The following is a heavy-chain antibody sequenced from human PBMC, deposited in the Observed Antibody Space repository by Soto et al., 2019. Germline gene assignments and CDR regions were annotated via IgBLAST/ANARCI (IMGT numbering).Heavy chain of an antibody. CDR3: AKASGGELFRIADFDY. Sequence: GGSLRLSCAASGFTFDDYAMHWVRQAPGKGLEWVSGISWNSGSIGYADSVKGRFTISRDNAKNSLYLQMNSLRAEDTALYYCAKASGGELFRIADFDYWGQGTLVTVSS. D-gene: IGHD3-10*01. V-gene: IGHV3-9*01. CDR2: ISWNSGSI. J-gene: IGHJ4*02. CDR1: GFTFDDYA.